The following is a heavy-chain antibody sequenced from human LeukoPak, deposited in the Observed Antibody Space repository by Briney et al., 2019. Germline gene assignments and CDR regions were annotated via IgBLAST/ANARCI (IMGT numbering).Heavy chain of an antibody. CDR3: ARDLYCGGDCYSNWFDP. CDR1: GGTFSSYT. V-gene: IGHV1-69*04. CDR2: IIPILGIA. Sequence: GASVKVSCKASGGTFSSYTISWVRQAPGQGLEWMGRIIPILGIANYAQKFQGRVTITADKSTSTAYMELSSLRSEDTAVYYCARDLYCGGDCYSNWFDPWGQGTLVTVSS. D-gene: IGHD2-21*02. J-gene: IGHJ5*02.